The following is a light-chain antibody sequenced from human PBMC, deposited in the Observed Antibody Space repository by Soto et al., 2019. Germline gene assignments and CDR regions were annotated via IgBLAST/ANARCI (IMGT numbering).Light chain of an antibody. J-gene: IGKJ4*01. Sequence: EIVFTQSPATLSFSPGERATLSFRASQSVRSYLAWYQQNPGQAPRLLIYDASNRATGIPARFSGSGSGTDFTLTISSLEPEDFAVYYCHQRSNWPLTFGGGTKVDIK. CDR2: DAS. CDR3: HQRSNWPLT. CDR1: QSVRSY. V-gene: IGKV3-11*01.